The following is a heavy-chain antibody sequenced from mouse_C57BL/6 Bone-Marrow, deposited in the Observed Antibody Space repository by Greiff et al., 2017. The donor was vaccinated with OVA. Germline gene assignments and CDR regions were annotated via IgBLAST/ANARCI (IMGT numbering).Heavy chain of an antibody. Sequence: DVKLVESGGGLVQPGGSLKLSCAASGFTFSDYGMAWVRQAPRKGPEWVAFISNLAYSIYYADTVTGRFTISRENAKNTLYLEMSSLRSEDTAMYYCARRDYGNYHWYFDVWGTGTTVTVSS. J-gene: IGHJ1*03. CDR1: GFTFSDYG. CDR2: ISNLAYSI. V-gene: IGHV5-15*04. CDR3: ARRDYGNYHWYFDV. D-gene: IGHD2-1*01.